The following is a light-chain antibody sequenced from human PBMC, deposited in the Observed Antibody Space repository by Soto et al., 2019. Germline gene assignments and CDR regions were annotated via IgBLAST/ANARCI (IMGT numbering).Light chain of an antibody. CDR1: QNILKN. Sequence: EIVMTQSPGTLSVSPGERATLSCRASQNILKNLAWYQHKPGQSPRLLFYGASTRATNIPGRFSGSGSGTEFTLTISSLQSEDFAVYYCQHYYSWPRTFGQGTKVEI. CDR2: GAS. CDR3: QHYYSWPRT. V-gene: IGKV3-15*01. J-gene: IGKJ1*01.